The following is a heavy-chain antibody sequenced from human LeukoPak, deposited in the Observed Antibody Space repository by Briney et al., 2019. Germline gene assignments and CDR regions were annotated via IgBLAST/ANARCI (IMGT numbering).Heavy chain of an antibody. J-gene: IGHJ3*02. Sequence: SETLSLTCAVYGGSFSGYYWSWIRQPPGKGLEWIGEINHSGSTNYNPSLKSRVTISVDTSKNQFSLKLSSVTAADTAVYYCARGFITIFGVVIANDAFDIWGQGTMVTVSS. CDR2: INHSGST. CDR1: GGSFSGYY. CDR3: ARGFITIFGVVIANDAFDI. D-gene: IGHD3-3*01. V-gene: IGHV4-34*01.